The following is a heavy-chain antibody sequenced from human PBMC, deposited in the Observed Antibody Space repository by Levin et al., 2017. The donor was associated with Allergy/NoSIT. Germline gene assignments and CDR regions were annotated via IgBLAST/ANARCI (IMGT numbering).Heavy chain of an antibody. CDR3: AKGNTIFGIGRLDY. J-gene: IGHJ4*02. Sequence: GGSLRLSCAASGFTFRNSAMSWVRQAAGKGLEWLSGITGDGDDTHYADSVKGRFTNSRDNSKNMLYLQMSSLRADDTATYYCAKGNTIFGIGRLDYWGQGILVTVSS. V-gene: IGHV3-23*01. CDR2: ITGDGDDT. CDR1: GFTFRNSA. D-gene: IGHD3-3*01.